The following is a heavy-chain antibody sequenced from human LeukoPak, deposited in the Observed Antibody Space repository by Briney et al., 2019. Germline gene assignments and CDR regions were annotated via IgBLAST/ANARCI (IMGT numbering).Heavy chain of an antibody. V-gene: IGHV4-38-2*02. CDR1: GYSISSGYY. J-gene: IGHJ6*03. D-gene: IGHD3-3*01. CDR2: INHSGST. Sequence: SETLSLTCNVSGYSISSGYYWGWIRQPPGKGLEWIGEINHSGSTNYNPSLKSRVTISVDTSKNQSSLKLSSVTAADTAVYYCARASPLLNDFWSGYYYYYYYMDVWGKGTTVTVSS. CDR3: ARASPLLNDFWSGYYYYYYYMDV.